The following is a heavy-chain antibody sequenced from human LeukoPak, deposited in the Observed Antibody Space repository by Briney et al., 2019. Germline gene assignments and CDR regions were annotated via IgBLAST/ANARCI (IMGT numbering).Heavy chain of an antibody. V-gene: IGHV3-23*01. CDR2: ISGSGGST. J-gene: IGHJ6*03. Sequence: GGSLRLSCAASGFTFSSYAMSWVRQAPGKGLEWVSAISGSGGSTYYADSVKGRFTISRDNSKNTLYLQMNSLRAEDTAVYYCARGTDYDSSGWHEKTEYYYYYYMDVWGKGTTVTVSS. CDR3: ARGTDYDSSGWHEKTEYYYYYYMDV. CDR1: GFTFSSYA. D-gene: IGHD6-19*01.